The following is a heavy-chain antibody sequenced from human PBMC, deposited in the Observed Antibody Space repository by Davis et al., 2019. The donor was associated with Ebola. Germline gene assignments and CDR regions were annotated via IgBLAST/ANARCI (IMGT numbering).Heavy chain of an antibody. CDR3: AREGVVPAPSGMDV. CDR2: IYYSGST. D-gene: IGHD2-2*01. Sequence: PSETLSLTCTVSGGSISSGGYYWSWIRQHPGKGLEWIGYIYYSGSTYYNPSLKSRVTISVDTSKNQFSLKLSSVTAADTAVYYCAREGVVPAPSGMDVWGQGTTVTVSS. CDR1: GGSISSGGYY. V-gene: IGHV4-31*03. J-gene: IGHJ6*02.